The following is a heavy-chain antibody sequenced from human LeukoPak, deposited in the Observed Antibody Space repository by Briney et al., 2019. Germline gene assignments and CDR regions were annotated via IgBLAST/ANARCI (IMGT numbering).Heavy chain of an antibody. D-gene: IGHD3-10*01. V-gene: IGHV3-74*01. CDR1: GFMFSNYY. CDR2: IKNAGIDT. CDR3: ARGGYGHNMDV. J-gene: IGHJ6*03. Sequence: PGGSLRLSCVGSGFMFSNYYMYWVRQAPGEGLVWVSRIKNAGIDTIYADSVKGRFTVSRDNAKNTVYLQMSSLRAEDTAVYYCARGGYGHNMDVWGEGTTVTVSS.